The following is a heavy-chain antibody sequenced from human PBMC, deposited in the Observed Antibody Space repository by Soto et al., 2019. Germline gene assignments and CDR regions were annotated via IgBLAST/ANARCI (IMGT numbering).Heavy chain of an antibody. D-gene: IGHD3-16*02. CDR2: IYDSGST. CDR1: VGYISSGGHY. CDR3: ARGCSRSDYVWGSDRQAYYFDY. Sequence: QVQLQEPGPGLVKPSQTLSLTCTVSVGYISSGGHYWSWSRQHPGKGLEWIGHIYDSGSTSYNPSIRSRVTISGDSTKSQVSLKMSSVTAADTAGYYCARGCSRSDYVWGSDRQAYYFDYWGQGTLVTVSS. V-gene: IGHV4-30-4*08. J-gene: IGHJ4*02.